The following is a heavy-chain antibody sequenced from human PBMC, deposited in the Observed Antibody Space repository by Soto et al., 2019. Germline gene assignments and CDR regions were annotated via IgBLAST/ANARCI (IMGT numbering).Heavy chain of an antibody. CDR1: GFTFSSYS. J-gene: IGHJ6*02. V-gene: IGHV3-48*02. CDR3: ARVGSSGWADYYYYGMDV. D-gene: IGHD6-19*01. Sequence: GGSLRLSCAASGFTFSSYSMNWVRQAPGKGLEWVSYISSSSSTIYYADSVKGRFTISRDNAKNSLYLQMNSLRDEDTAVYYCARVGSSGWADYYYYGMDVWGQGTTVTVSS. CDR2: ISSSSSTI.